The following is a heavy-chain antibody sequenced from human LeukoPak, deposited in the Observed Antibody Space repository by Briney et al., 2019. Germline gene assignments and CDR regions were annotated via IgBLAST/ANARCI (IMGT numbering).Heavy chain of an antibody. Sequence: SETLSLACTVSGGSISSGDYYWSWIRQPPGKGLEWIGYIYYSGSTYYNPSLKSRVTISVDTSKNQFSLKLSSVTAADTAVYYCARGRDYYDSSGYSYYSDYWGQGTLVTVSS. CDR2: IYYSGST. CDR3: ARGRDYYDSSGYSYYSDY. CDR1: GGSISSGDYY. J-gene: IGHJ4*02. V-gene: IGHV4-30-4*01. D-gene: IGHD3-22*01.